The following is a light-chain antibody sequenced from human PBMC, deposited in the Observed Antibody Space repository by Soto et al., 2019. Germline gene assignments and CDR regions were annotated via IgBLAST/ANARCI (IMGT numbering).Light chain of an antibody. V-gene: IGKV3-15*01. CDR2: GAS. CDR1: QSVSGN. Sequence: DIVMTQSPASLSVSPGERATLSCRASQSVSGNLAWYQQKPGQAPRLLIYGASTRATGIPARFSGSGSGTEFTLTISSLQSEDFAVYYCQQYNNWRGTFGQGTKVDIK. CDR3: QQYNNWRGT. J-gene: IGKJ1*01.